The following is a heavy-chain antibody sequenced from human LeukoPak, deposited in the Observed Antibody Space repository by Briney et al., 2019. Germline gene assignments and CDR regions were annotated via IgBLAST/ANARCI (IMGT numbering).Heavy chain of an antibody. D-gene: IGHD6-19*01. J-gene: IGHJ4*02. CDR1: GLTFSSYW. Sequence: GGSLRLSCAASGLTFSSYWMSWVRQAPGKGLEWVANIKQDGSEKYYVDSVKGRFTISRDNAKNSLYLQMNSLRAEDTAVYYCARDRRSYSSGWEIDYWGQGTLVTVSS. CDR3: ARDRRSYSSGWEIDY. CDR2: IKQDGSEK. V-gene: IGHV3-7*01.